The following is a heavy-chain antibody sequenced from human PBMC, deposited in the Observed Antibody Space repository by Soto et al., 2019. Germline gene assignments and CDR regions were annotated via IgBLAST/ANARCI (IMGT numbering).Heavy chain of an antibody. V-gene: IGHV1-69*01. CDR2: IIPILGSA. CDR3: ARDRITGTTYDY. Sequence: QVQLVQSGAEVKKPGSSVKVSCKASGGTFSDYTITWVRQAPGQGFEWMGGIIPILGSAKYAQKFQGRVTITADESTSTAYMELSSLRYEDTAVYYCARDRITGTTYDYWGQGTLVTVSS. D-gene: IGHD1-20*01. J-gene: IGHJ4*02. CDR1: GGTFSDYT.